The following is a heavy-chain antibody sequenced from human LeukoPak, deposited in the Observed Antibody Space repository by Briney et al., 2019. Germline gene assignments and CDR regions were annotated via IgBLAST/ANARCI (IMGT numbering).Heavy chain of an antibody. J-gene: IGHJ4*02. V-gene: IGHV4-38-2*02. Sequence: SETLSLTCSVSGYSISIGYYWGWIRPPPGKGLGWIGSIYHSGITYYNPSLKSRVTISVDTSKNQFSLNLSSVTAADTAVYYCARRDPLTGFDYWGQGTLVTVSS. CDR3: ARRDPLTGFDY. CDR1: GYSISIGYY. D-gene: IGHD3-9*01. CDR2: IYHSGIT.